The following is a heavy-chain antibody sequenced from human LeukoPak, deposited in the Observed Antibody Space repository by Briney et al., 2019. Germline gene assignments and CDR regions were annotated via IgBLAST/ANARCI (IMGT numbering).Heavy chain of an antibody. V-gene: IGHV4-61*02. CDR1: GGSISSGSYY. Sequence: SQTLSLTCTVSGGSISSGSYYWSWIRQPAGKGLEWIGRMYTSGSTNYNPSLKSRVTISGATSKNQFSLKLSSATAADTAVYYCTRDNPGMTSTDTWGQGTLVTVSS. J-gene: IGHJ4*02. CDR3: TRDNPGMTSTDT. CDR2: MYTSGST. D-gene: IGHD1-1*01.